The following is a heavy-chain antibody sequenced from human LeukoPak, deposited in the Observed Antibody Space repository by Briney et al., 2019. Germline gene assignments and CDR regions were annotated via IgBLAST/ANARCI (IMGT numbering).Heavy chain of an antibody. CDR3: AREGYDSSGYQPGYYYYYMDV. V-gene: IGHV3-7*01. CDR1: GFTFSSNW. J-gene: IGHJ6*03. D-gene: IGHD3-22*01. Sequence: PGGSLRLSCAASGFTFSSNWMHWVRQAPGKGLEWVANINQHGSEEFYVDSVKGRFTISRDNAKNSLYLHMNSLRVEDTAVYYCAREGYDSSGYQPGYYYYYMDVWGKGTTVTISS. CDR2: INQHGSEE.